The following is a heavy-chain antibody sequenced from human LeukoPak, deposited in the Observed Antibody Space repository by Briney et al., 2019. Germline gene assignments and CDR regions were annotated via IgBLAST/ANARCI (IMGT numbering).Heavy chain of an antibody. CDR3: ARVRAYSSSNWFDP. Sequence: PSETLSLTCAVYGGSFSGYYWSWIRQPPGKGLEWIGEINHSGSTNYNPSLKSRVTISVDTSKNQFSLKLSSVTAADTAVYYCARVRAYSSSNWFDPWGQGTLVTVSS. CDR1: GGSFSGYY. D-gene: IGHD6-13*01. CDR2: INHSGST. J-gene: IGHJ5*02. V-gene: IGHV4-34*01.